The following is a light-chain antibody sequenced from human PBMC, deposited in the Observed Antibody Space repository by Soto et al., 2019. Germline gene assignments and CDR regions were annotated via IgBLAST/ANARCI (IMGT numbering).Light chain of an antibody. Sequence: EIVMTQSPATLSASPGERATLSCRASQSVSSNLAWYQQRPGQAPRLLIYGASTRSTGIPARFSGSGSGTEFTLTISSLQSEDFAVYYCQQYNNRPKTFGQGTKVEIK. CDR2: GAS. CDR3: QQYNNRPKT. J-gene: IGKJ1*01. V-gene: IGKV3-15*01. CDR1: QSVSSN.